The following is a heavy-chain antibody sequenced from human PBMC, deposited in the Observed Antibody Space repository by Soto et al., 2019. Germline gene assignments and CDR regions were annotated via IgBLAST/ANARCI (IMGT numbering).Heavy chain of an antibody. J-gene: IGHJ4*02. V-gene: IGHV3-30-3*01. CDR1: GFTFSSYA. Sequence: GGSLRLSCAASGFTFSSYAMHWVRQAPGKGLEWVAVISYDGSNKYYADSVKGRFTISRDNSKNTLYLQMNSLRAEDTAVYYCARDGTYYYDSSGYHFDYWGQGTLVTSPQ. CDR2: ISYDGSNK. D-gene: IGHD3-22*01. CDR3: ARDGTYYYDSSGYHFDY.